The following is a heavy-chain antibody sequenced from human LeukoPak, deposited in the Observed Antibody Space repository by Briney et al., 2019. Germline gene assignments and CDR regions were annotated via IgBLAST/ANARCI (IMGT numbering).Heavy chain of an antibody. V-gene: IGHV1-18*01. J-gene: IGHJ4*02. Sequence: ASVKVSCKASGYTFTSYGISWVRQAPGQGLEWMGWISAYNGNTNYAQKLQGRVTMTTDTSTSTAYMELRSLRSDDTAVYYCARDRKVDTYYYDSSGYTDYWGQGTLVTVSS. CDR3: ARDRKVDTYYYDSSGYTDY. CDR1: GYTFTSYG. D-gene: IGHD3-22*01. CDR2: ISAYNGNT.